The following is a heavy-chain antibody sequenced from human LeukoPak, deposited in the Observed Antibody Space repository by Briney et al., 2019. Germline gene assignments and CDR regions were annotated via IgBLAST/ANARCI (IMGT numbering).Heavy chain of an antibody. Sequence: GGSLKLSCAASGFTFSGSAIHWVRQSSGKGLEWVGQIDKKDKGYATATAYAASVKGRFTISRDDSINTAYLQMKSLETEDTALYYCTRDSGTYNWFDPWGQGTLVTVSS. J-gene: IGHJ5*02. CDR3: TRDSGTYNWFDP. CDR2: IDKKDKGYATAT. V-gene: IGHV3-73*01. CDR1: GFTFSGSA. D-gene: IGHD1-26*01.